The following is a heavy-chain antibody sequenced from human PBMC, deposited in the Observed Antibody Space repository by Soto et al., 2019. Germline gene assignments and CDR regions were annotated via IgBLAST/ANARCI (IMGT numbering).Heavy chain of an antibody. CDR1: GFTFSSYW. J-gene: IGHJ4*02. D-gene: IGHD3-3*01. CDR3: ARDLRPRYYDFWSGYQPLDY. V-gene: IGHV3-7*01. CDR2: IKQDGSEK. Sequence: HPGGSLRLSCAASGFTFSSYWMSWVCQAPGKGLEWVANIKQDGSEKYYVDSVKGRFTISRDNAKNSLYLQMNSLRAEDTAVYYCARDLRPRYYDFWSGYQPLDYWGQGTLVTVSS.